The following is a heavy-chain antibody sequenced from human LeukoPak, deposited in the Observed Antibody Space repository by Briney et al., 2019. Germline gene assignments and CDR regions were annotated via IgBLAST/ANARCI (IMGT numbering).Heavy chain of an antibody. Sequence: GGSLRLSCAASGFTFSSCTMNWVRRAPGKGLEWVSSISSSSSYIYYADSVKGRFTISRDNAKNSLYLQRNSLGAEDTAVYYCASDPGSGGSCWGQGTLVTVSS. J-gene: IGHJ4*02. CDR3: ASDPGSGGSC. CDR2: ISSSSSYI. V-gene: IGHV3-21*01. CDR1: GFTFSSCT. D-gene: IGHD2-15*01.